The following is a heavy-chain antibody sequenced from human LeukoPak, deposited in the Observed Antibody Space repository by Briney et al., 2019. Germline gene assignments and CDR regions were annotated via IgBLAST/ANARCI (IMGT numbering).Heavy chain of an antibody. CDR3: ARHEENKLGYCDSTRCYRVDAFDM. Sequence: GESLKISCKGSGFNFIGYWIGWVRQMPGKGLEWMGIIWPGDSETRYSPSFQGQVTISADKSINTAYLQWSSLKASDTAVYYCARHEENKLGYCDSTRCYRVDAFDMWGQGTVVTVSS. V-gene: IGHV5-51*01. D-gene: IGHD2-2*01. J-gene: IGHJ3*02. CDR2: IWPGDSET. CDR1: GFNFIGYW.